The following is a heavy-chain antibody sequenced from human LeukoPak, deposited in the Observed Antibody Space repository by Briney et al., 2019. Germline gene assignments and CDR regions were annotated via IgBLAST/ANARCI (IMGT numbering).Heavy chain of an antibody. CDR3: ARGQYSGYDYFDY. J-gene: IGHJ4*02. V-gene: IGHV1-2*02. D-gene: IGHD5-12*01. CDR1: GYTFTGYY. Sequence: ASVKVSCKASGYTFTGYYMHWVRQAPGQGLEWMGWINPNSGGTNYAQKFQGRVTMTRDTLISTAYMELSRLRSDDTAVYYCARGQYSGYDYFDYWGQGTLVTVSS. CDR2: INPNSGGT.